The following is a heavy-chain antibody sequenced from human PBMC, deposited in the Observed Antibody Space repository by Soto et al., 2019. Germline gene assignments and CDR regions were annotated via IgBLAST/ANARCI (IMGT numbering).Heavy chain of an antibody. J-gene: IGHJ3*02. CDR3: ARLVWIQPTRGAFDI. Sequence: QVQLQESGPGLVKPSQTLSLTCTVSGGSISSGGYYWSWIRQHPGKGLEWIGYIYYSGSTYYNPYLKSRVTISVDTSKNQFSLKLSSVTAADTAVYYCARLVWIQPTRGAFDIWGQGTMVTVSS. V-gene: IGHV4-31*03. CDR1: GGSISSGGYY. CDR2: IYYSGST. D-gene: IGHD5-18*01.